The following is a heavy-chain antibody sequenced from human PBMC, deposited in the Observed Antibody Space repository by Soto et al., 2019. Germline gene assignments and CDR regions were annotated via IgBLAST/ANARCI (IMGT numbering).Heavy chain of an antibody. CDR2: ISARGGST. D-gene: IGHD4-4*01. CDR1: GFTFSSYT. CDR3: ARVKTDYSNPRGPFFFYGMDV. J-gene: IGHJ6*02. V-gene: IGHV3-23*01. Sequence: GGSLRLSCAASGFTFSSYTMNWVRQAPGKGLEWVSLISARGGSTYYGDSVRGRFTISRDSSKTTVFLQMNSLRPEDTAAYYCARVKTDYSNPRGPFFFYGMDVWGQGTTVTVSS.